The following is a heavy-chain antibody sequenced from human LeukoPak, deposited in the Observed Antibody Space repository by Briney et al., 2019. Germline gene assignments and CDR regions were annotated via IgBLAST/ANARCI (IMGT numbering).Heavy chain of an antibody. CDR2: IYSSGST. V-gene: IGHV4-34*01. CDR1: GGSFSGYY. D-gene: IGHD3-10*01. CDR3: ARSDGYGLVGI. J-gene: IGHJ3*02. Sequence: SETLSLTCAVCGGSFSGYYWSWIRQPPGKGLEWIGSIYSSGSTYYNPSLKSRVIIIIDTPKNHFSLTLSSVTAADTAVYYCARSDGYGLVGIWGQGTMVTVSS.